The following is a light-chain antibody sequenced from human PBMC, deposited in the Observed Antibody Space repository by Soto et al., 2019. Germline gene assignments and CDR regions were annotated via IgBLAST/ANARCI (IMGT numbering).Light chain of an antibody. J-gene: IGLJ1*01. Sequence: QLVLTQPASVSGSPGQSITISCTGTSSDVGGSNYVSWYQQLPGKAPKLMIYDVSDRPSGVSNRFSGSKSGNTASLTISGLQAEDEDDYYCSSYTSSSLYVFGTGTKLTVL. V-gene: IGLV2-14*01. CDR3: SSYTSSSLYV. CDR2: DVS. CDR1: SSDVGGSNY.